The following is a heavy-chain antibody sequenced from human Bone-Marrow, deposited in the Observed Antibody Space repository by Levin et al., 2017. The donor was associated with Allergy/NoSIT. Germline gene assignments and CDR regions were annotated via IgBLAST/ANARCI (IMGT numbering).Heavy chain of an antibody. D-gene: IGHD5-18*01. J-gene: IGHJ4*02. CDR2: INPNSGGT. CDR1: GYTFTGYY. CDR3: ARVLRGYTRPPYFDY. V-gene: IGHV1-2*02. Sequence: GASVKVSCKASGYTFTGYYMHWVRQAPGQGLEWMGWINPNSGGTNYAQKFQGRVTMTRDTSISTAYMELSRLRSDDTAVYYCARVLRGYTRPPYFDYWGQGTLVTVSS.